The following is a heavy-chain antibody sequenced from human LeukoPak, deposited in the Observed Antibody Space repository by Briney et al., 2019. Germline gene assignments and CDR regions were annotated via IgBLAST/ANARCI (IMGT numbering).Heavy chain of an antibody. J-gene: IGHJ4*02. CDR2: ISSSSSYI. Sequence: PGGSLRLSCAAPGFTFSSYSMNWVRQAPGKGLEWVSSISSSSSYIYYADSVKGRFTISRDNAKNSLYLQMNSLRAEDTAVYYCARDHGVSGSYYPAVDYWGQGTLVTVSS. CDR3: ARDHGVSGSYYPAVDY. CDR1: GFTFSSYS. V-gene: IGHV3-21*01. D-gene: IGHD1-26*01.